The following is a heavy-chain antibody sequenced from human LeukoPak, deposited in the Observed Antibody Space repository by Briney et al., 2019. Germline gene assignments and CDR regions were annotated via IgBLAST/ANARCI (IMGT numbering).Heavy chain of an antibody. Sequence: GESLKISCKGSGYSFTNYWIGWVRQMPGKGLEWMGTIYPGDSDTRYSPSFQGQVTISADKSINTAYLQWSSLRASDTAMYYCARRYYRGATPYYFNYWGQGSLVTVSS. D-gene: IGHD2-15*01. CDR2: IYPGDSDT. J-gene: IGHJ4*02. CDR1: GYSFTNYW. V-gene: IGHV5-51*01. CDR3: ARRYYRGATPYYFNY.